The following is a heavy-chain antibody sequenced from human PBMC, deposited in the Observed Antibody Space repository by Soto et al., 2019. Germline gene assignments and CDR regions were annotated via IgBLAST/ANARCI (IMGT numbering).Heavy chain of an antibody. J-gene: IGHJ4*02. CDR3: AKGWMDNARQRYFDH. V-gene: IGHV3-23*01. CDR1: GFTFSSYA. Sequence: EMQLLESGGGLVQPGGSLRLSCAASGFTFSSYAMSWVRQAPGKGLEWVSAISGSGGGTYYADSVKGRFTISRDNSKNTLYLQMNSLRAEDTAVYSCAKGWMDNARQRYFDHWGQGTLVTVSS. D-gene: IGHD5-12*01. CDR2: ISGSGGGT.